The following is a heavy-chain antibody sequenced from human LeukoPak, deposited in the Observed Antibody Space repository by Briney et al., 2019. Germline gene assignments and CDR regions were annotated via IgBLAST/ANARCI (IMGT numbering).Heavy chain of an antibody. D-gene: IGHD2-2*01. J-gene: IGHJ4*02. CDR2: INPNSGGT. Sequence: AASVKVSCKASGYTFTGYYMHWVRQAPGQGLEWMGCINPNSGGTNYAQKFQGRVTMTRDKSISTAYMELSRLRSDDTAVYYCARVLPYQLLFDYWGQGTLVTVSS. V-gene: IGHV1-2*02. CDR3: ARVLPYQLLFDY. CDR1: GYTFTGYY.